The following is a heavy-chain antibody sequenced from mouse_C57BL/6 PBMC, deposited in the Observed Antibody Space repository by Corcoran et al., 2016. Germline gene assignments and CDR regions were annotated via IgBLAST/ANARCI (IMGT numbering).Heavy chain of an antibody. J-gene: IGHJ4*01. CDR3: SRDDYDKGYAMDY. V-gene: IGHV9-3*01. D-gene: IGHD2-4*01. CDR1: GYTFTTYG. Sequence: QIQLVQSGPELKKPGETVKISCKASGYTFTTYGMSWVKQAPGKGLKWMGWINTYSGVPTYADDFKGRFAFSLDTSASTAYLQINNLKNEDTATYFCSRDDYDKGYAMDYWGQGTSVTVSS. CDR2: INTYSGVP.